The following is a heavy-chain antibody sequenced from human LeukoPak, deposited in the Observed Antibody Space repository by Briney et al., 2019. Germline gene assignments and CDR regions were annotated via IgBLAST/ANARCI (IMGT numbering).Heavy chain of an antibody. V-gene: IGHV3-74*01. Sequence: GGSLKLSCAASGFTFSSYWMHWVRQAPGKGLVWASRINSDGSSTSYADSVRGRLTIPRDNAKNTLYLQMNSLRAEDTAVYYCARANYYGSGRAAFDIWGQGTMVTVSS. D-gene: IGHD3-10*01. CDR1: GFTFSSYW. CDR3: ARANYYGSGRAAFDI. CDR2: INSDGSST. J-gene: IGHJ3*02.